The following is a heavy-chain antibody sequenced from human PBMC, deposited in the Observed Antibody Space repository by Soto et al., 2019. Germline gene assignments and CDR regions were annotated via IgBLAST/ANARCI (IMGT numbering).Heavy chain of an antibody. CDR3: ARAAHYDFWSGYYYMDV. CDR2: ISGSGGIT. D-gene: IGHD3-3*01. J-gene: IGHJ6*03. CDR1: GFTFSNYA. V-gene: IGHV3-23*01. Sequence: EVQLLESGGRLVQPGGSLRLSCAASGFTFSNYAMAWVRQAPGKGLEWVSAISGSGGITYHAASVKGRFSISRDNSRNTLDLQMNSLGAEDTAVYYCARAAHYDFWSGYYYMDVWGIGTTVTVSS.